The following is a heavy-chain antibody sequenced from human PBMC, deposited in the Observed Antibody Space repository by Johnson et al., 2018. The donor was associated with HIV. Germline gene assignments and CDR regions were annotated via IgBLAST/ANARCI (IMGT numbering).Heavy chain of an antibody. V-gene: IGHV3-30-3*01. D-gene: IGHD6-13*01. Sequence: QVQLVESGGGVVQPGRSLRLSCAASGFAFSSYTLHWVRQVPGKGLDWVAVISYTGGSIDYAGSVKGRFTVSRDNSEKIVYLQMNSLRAEDTAVYYCAKEQWSSSRTNDAFDIWGQGTMVTVSS. J-gene: IGHJ3*02. CDR2: ISYTGGSI. CDR3: AKEQWSSSRTNDAFDI. CDR1: GFAFSSYT.